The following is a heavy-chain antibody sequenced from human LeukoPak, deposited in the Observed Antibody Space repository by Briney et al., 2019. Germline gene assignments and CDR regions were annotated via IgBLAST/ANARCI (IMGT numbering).Heavy chain of an antibody. D-gene: IGHD1-26*01. CDR2: IYYSGST. J-gene: IGHJ6*03. Sequence: SETLSLTCSVSGYSISSGFYWGWIRQPPGKGLEWIGSIYYSGSTYYNPSLKSRVTISVDTSKNQFSLKLSSVTAADTAVYYCARLGGSYLRGYYMDVWGKGTTVTVSS. CDR3: ARLGGSYLRGYYMDV. V-gene: IGHV4-38-2*02. CDR1: GYSISSGFY.